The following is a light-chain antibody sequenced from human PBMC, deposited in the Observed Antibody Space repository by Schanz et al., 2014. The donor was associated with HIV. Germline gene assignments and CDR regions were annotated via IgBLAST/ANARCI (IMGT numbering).Light chain of an antibody. CDR2: GAS. CDR3: QQYYSYPRT. J-gene: IGKJ1*01. CDR1: QDIGNS. V-gene: IGKV1-16*01. Sequence: DIQMTQSPSSLSASVGDRVTVTCRASQDIGNSLAWFQLKPGKAPKFLIYGASTLQSGVPSRFRGSGSGTEFTLTIDCLQSEDFASYYCQQYYSYPRTFGQGTKVEVK.